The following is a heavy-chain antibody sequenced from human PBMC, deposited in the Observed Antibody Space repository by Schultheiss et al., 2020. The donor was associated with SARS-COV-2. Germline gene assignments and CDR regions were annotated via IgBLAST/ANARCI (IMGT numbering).Heavy chain of an antibody. V-gene: IGHV3-30*07. CDR2: ISYDGSNK. Sequence: GGSLRLSCAASGFTFSSYAMHWVRQSPGKGLEWVAVISYDGSNKYYADPVKGRFTISRDNAKNSLYLQMNSLRAEDTAVYFCARDLGRGIYYGMDVSGQGTTVTVSS. D-gene: IGHD7-27*01. CDR3: ARDLGRGIYYGMDV. CDR1: GFTFSSYA. J-gene: IGHJ6*02.